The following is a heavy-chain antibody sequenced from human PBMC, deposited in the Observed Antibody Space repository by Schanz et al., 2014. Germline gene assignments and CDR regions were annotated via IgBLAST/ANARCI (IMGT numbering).Heavy chain of an antibody. V-gene: IGHV3-30*02. CDR3: ERGKVYTAGSPMNWFDP. J-gene: IGHJ5*02. D-gene: IGHD3-10*01. CDR2: IQHDGSRT. Sequence: QAELVESGGGVVQPGGSLRLSCEASGFIFSNHGMNWVRQAPGKGLEWVAFIQHDGSRTYYTASLKGRVTISRDNSQTMVYVEMNSLSVEDTAVYYCERGKVYTAGSPMNWFDPWGQGTLVTVSS. CDR1: GFIFSNHG.